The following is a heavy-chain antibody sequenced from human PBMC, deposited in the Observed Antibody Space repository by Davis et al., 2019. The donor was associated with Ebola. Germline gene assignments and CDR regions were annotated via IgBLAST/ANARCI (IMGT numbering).Heavy chain of an antibody. CDR1: GGTFSSYA. Sequence: LVKVSCKASGGTFSSYAISWVRQAPGQGLEWMGGIIPIFGTANYAQKFQGRVTITADESTSTAYMELSSLRSEDTAVYYCARPLTGDRGNWYFDLWGRGTLVTVSS. V-gene: IGHV1-69*13. CDR2: IIPIFGTA. CDR3: ARPLTGDRGNWYFDL. D-gene: IGHD7-27*01. J-gene: IGHJ2*01.